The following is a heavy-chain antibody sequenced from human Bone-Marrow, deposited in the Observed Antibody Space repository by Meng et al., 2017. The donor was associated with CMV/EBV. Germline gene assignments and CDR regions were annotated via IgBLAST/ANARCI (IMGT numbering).Heavy chain of an antibody. CDR2: IYYSGST. Sequence: QTLSLTCTVSGGSISSYYWSWIRQPPGKGLEWIGYIYYSGSTHYNPSLKSRVTISVDTSKNQFSLKLSSVTAADTAVYYCASSGAGMDVWGQGTTVTVSS. CDR3: ASSGAGMDV. J-gene: IGHJ6*02. CDR1: GGSISSYY. V-gene: IGHV4-59*01. D-gene: IGHD4/OR15-4a*01.